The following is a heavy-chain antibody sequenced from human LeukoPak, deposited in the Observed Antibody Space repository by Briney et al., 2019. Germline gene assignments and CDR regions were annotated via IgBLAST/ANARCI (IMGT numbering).Heavy chain of an antibody. CDR3: ATTFNYYDSSGWGLNYFDY. Sequence: PSETLSLTCTVAGGSISSGGYFWSWIRQHPGQGLEWIGYISPGGSTYYNPSLKGRVSMSVDTSKNQFSLKLTSVTAADTAVYYCATTFNYYDSSGWGLNYFDYWGQGNLVTVSS. V-gene: IGHV4-31*03. J-gene: IGHJ4*02. CDR1: GGSISSGGYF. CDR2: ISPGGST. D-gene: IGHD3-22*01.